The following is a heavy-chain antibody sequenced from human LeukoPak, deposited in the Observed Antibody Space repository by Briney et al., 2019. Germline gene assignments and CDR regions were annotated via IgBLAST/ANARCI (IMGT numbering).Heavy chain of an antibody. CDR1: GYTFTIYD. CDR3: ARGPMRMVRGYYYYYGMDV. D-gene: IGHD3-10*01. V-gene: IGHV1-8*01. Sequence: ASVKVSCKASGYTFTIYDINWVRQATGQGLEWMGWMNPNSGNTGYAQKFQGRVTMTRNTSISTAYMELSSLRSEDTAVYYCARGPMRMVRGYYYYYGMDVWGQGTTVTVSS. J-gene: IGHJ6*02. CDR2: MNPNSGNT.